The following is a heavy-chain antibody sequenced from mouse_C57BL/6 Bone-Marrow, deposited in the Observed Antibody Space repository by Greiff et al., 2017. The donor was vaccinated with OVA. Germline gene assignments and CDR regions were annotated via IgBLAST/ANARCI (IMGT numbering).Heavy chain of an antibody. CDR2: IYPGGGYT. CDR3: ARSGGNPAWFAY. D-gene: IGHD2-1*01. Sequence: VKLVESGAELVRPGTSVKMSCKASGYTFTNYWIGWAKQRPGHGLEWIGDIYPGGGYTNYNEKFKGKATLTADKSSSTAYMQFSSLTSEDSAIYYCARSGGNPAWFAYWGQGTLVTVSA. J-gene: IGHJ3*01. CDR1: GYTFTNYW. V-gene: IGHV1-63*01.